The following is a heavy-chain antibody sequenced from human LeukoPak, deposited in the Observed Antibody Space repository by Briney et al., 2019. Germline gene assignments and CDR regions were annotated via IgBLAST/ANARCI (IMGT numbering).Heavy chain of an antibody. CDR2: ISGSGDNT. J-gene: IGHJ4*02. CDR1: GFTFSSYA. CDR3: ARTYYDILTGYNPYFDY. Sequence: GGSLRLSCAASGFTFSSYAMNWVRQAPGKGLEWISSISGSGDNTYYADSVKGRFTISRDNSKNTLYLQMNSLRAEDTAVYYCARTYYDILTGYNPYFDYWGQGILVTVSS. D-gene: IGHD3-9*01. V-gene: IGHV3-23*01.